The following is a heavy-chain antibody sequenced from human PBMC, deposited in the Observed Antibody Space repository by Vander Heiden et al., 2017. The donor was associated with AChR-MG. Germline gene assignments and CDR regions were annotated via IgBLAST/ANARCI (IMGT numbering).Heavy chain of an antibody. CDR2: INPNSGGT. CDR1: GYTFTGYY. J-gene: IGHJ5*02. CDR3: AREITDIVVANWFDP. D-gene: IGHD2-2*01. Sequence: QVQLMQSGAEVKKPGASVKVSCKASGYTFTGYYMHWVRQAPGQGLEWMGWINPNSGGTNYAQKFQGRVTMTRDTSISTAYMELSRLRSDDTAVYYCAREITDIVVANWFDPWGQGTLVTVSS. V-gene: IGHV1-2*02.